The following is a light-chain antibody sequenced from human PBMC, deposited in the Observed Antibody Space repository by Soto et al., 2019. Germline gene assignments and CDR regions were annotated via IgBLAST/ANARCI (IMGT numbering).Light chain of an antibody. CDR1: QSVSSSY. CDR2: GAS. J-gene: IGKJ5*01. Sequence: IVLTQSPGTLSLSPWERATLSCRASQSVSSSYLAWYQQKPGQAPSLLIYGASRRATGIPDRFSGSGSGTDFTLTISRLEPEDFAVYYCQQRSNWPPITFGQGTRLEIK. CDR3: QQRSNWPPIT. V-gene: IGKV3D-20*02.